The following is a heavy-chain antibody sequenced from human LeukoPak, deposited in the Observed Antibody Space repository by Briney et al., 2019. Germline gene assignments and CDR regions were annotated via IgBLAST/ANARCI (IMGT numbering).Heavy chain of an antibody. CDR2: INHSGST. V-gene: IGHV4-34*01. D-gene: IGHD6-6*01. CDR1: GGSFSGYY. Sequence: PSETLSLTCAVYGGSFSGYYWSWIRQPPGKGLEWIGEINHSGSTNYNPSLKSRVTISVDTSKNQFSLKLSSVTAADTAVYYCASRSSSSSRAFFDYWGQGTLVTVSS. CDR3: ASRSSSSSRAFFDY. J-gene: IGHJ4*02.